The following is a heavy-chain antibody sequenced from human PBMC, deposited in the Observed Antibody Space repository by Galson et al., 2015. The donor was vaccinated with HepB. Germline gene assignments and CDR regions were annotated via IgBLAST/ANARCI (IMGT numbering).Heavy chain of an antibody. CDR2: IYTSGST. Sequence: LSLTCTVSGGSISSYYWSWIRQPAGKGLEWIGRIYTSGSTNYNPSLKSRVTMSVDTSKNQFSLKLSSVTAADTAVYYCARDPIAPTPPHDAFDIWGQGTMVTVSS. J-gene: IGHJ3*02. CDR3: ARDPIAPTPPHDAFDI. CDR1: GGSISSYY. D-gene: IGHD6-13*01. V-gene: IGHV4-4*07.